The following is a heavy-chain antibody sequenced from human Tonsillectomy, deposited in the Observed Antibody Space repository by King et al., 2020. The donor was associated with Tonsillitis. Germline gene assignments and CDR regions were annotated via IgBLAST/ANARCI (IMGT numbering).Heavy chain of an antibody. CDR1: GGSISSSSDY. CDR2: IYYSGTS. V-gene: IGHV4-39*01. CDR3: ARQRGGSRWSDP. J-gene: IGHJ5*02. D-gene: IGHD3-10*01. Sequence: QLQESGPGLVKPSETLSLICTVSGGSISSSSDYWGWFRQPPGKGLEWIGNIYYSGTSDHNPSLKCRLSISIDTSRSQSSLKLSSVTTADTAMYYCARQRGGSRWSDPGGQGTQVTVSP.